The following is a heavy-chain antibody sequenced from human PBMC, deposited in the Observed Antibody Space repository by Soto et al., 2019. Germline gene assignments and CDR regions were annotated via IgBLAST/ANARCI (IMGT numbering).Heavy chain of an antibody. D-gene: IGHD4-17*01. CDR3: ARAEPYGFDI. Sequence: SETLSLTCTVSGGSISSGDYYWSWIRQPPGKGLEWFGYIYYCGSTYWNPSLKSRVTISVDTSKNHFSLKLSSVTAADTAVYYCARAEPYGFDIWGQGTMVTVSS. CDR1: GGSISSGDYY. V-gene: IGHV4-30-4*01. CDR2: IYYCGST. J-gene: IGHJ3*02.